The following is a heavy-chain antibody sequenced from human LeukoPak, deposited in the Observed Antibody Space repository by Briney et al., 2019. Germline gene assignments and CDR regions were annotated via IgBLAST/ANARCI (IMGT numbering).Heavy chain of an antibody. Sequence: GGSLRLSCAASGFTFSSYGMSWVRQAPGKGLEWVAFIRYDGSNKYYADSVKGRFTISRDNSKNTLYLQMNSLRAEDTAVYYCAKGRRVLLLIRLGELSDLDYWGQGTLVTVSS. J-gene: IGHJ4*02. V-gene: IGHV3-30*02. CDR2: IRYDGSNK. CDR3: AKGRRVLLLIRLGELSDLDY. CDR1: GFTFSSYG. D-gene: IGHD3-16*02.